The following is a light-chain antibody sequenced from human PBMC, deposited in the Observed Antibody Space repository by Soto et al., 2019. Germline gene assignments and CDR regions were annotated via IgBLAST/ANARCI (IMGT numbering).Light chain of an antibody. Sequence: IVLTQSPATLSLSPGDRATLSCRGSQSVSSSYLAWYQQKTGQAHRLIIYGAYSRATGIPDRFSGSVYGTDGTLNISRMEPEDWAAYYGQKYGSSQWTFGQGTTLDIK. CDR1: QSVSSSY. CDR3: QKYGSSQWT. CDR2: GAY. J-gene: IGKJ1*01. V-gene: IGKV3-20*01.